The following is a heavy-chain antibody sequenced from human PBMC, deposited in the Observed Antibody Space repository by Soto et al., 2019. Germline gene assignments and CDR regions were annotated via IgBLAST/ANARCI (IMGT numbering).Heavy chain of an antibody. CDR2: ISHDGSDE. D-gene: IGHD3-10*01. Sequence: QVQLFESGGGVVQPGRSLRLSCAASRFAFSNYAFHWVRQAPGRGLEWVAVISHDGSDEFYAGSVKGRFIVSRDNSKSTVSLHMNSLSGEDTGIYFCARSAGLLWFGESSSHGLDVWGQGTTVAVSS. CDR1: RFAFSNYA. CDR3: ARSAGLLWFGESSSHGLDV. V-gene: IGHV3-30-3*01. J-gene: IGHJ6*01.